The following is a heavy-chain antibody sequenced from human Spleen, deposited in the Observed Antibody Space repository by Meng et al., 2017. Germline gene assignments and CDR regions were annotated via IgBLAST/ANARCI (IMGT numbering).Heavy chain of an antibody. Sequence: VRLQESGPGVVRPSAILARPLTVSRCSVRWGSSCWSDVRQRQWKGLEWNGDVYNCWSTYYNPSLQSRITIPVDTSTYQFSLELTYVTAADSDVYSCARDYDILTGLGGFDPWGQGTLVTVSS. V-gene: IGHV4-61*01. CDR2: VYNCWST. CDR1: RCSVRWGSSC. CDR3: ARDYDILTGLGGFDP. J-gene: IGHJ5*02. D-gene: IGHD3-9*01.